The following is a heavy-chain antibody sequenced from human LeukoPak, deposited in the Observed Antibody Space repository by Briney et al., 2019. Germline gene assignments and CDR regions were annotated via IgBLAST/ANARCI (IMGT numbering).Heavy chain of an antibody. CDR1: GGSISSSSYY. CDR3: ARHVRAARPYWFDP. J-gene: IGHJ5*02. Sequence: PSETLSLTCTVSGGSISSSSYYWGWIRQPPGKGLEWIGSIYYSGSTYYNPSLKSRVTISVDTSKNQFSLKLSSVTAADTAVYYSARHVRAARPYWFDPWGQGTLVTVSS. V-gene: IGHV4-39*01. CDR2: IYYSGST. D-gene: IGHD6-6*01.